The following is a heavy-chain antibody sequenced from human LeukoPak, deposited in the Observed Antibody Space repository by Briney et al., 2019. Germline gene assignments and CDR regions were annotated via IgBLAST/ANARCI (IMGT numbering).Heavy chain of an antibody. D-gene: IGHD3-10*01. Sequence: GGSLRLSCAASGFTFYDDAMSWVRQAPRKGLEWVSGINWNGGSTGYADSVKGRFTTSRDNSKKSLYLQMNSLRAADTALYYCARVGSYSFGDSFDYWGQGTLVTVSS. CDR2: INWNGGST. CDR3: ARVGSYSFGDSFDY. V-gene: IGHV3-20*04. J-gene: IGHJ4*02. CDR1: GFTFYDDA.